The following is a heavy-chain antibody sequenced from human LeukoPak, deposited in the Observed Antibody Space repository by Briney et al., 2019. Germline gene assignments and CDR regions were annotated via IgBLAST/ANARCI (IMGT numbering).Heavy chain of an antibody. V-gene: IGHV3-7*03. CDR2: IKQDGSEK. Sequence: PGGSLRLSCAASGFTFSLYWMNWVRRAPGKGLEWVANIKQDGSEKNYVDSVKGRFTISRDNAKDSLYLQMNNLRVEDTAMYYCARVDGSGSYFPYYYGMDVWGQGTTVTVSS. D-gene: IGHD3-10*01. CDR3: ARVDGSGSYFPYYYGMDV. J-gene: IGHJ6*02. CDR1: GFTFSLYW.